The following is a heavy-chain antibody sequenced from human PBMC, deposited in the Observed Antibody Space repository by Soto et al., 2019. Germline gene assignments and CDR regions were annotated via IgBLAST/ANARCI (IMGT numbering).Heavy chain of an antibody. J-gene: IGHJ6*02. CDR3: ARGAYSCGWYGKGNYYGMDF. V-gene: IGHV1-69*13. CDR1: GGTFSSYA. Sequence: ASVKVSCKASGGTFSSYAISWVRQAPGQGLEWMGGIIPIFGTANYAQKFQGRVTITADESTSTAYMELSSLRSEDTAVYYCARGAYSCGWYGKGNYYGMDFWGQGTTVTVSS. D-gene: IGHD6-19*01. CDR2: IIPIFGTA.